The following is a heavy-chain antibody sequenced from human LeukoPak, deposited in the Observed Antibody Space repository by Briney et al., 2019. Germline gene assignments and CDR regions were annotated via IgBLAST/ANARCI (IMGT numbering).Heavy chain of an antibody. CDR1: GFTFDDYG. V-gene: IGHV3-23*01. D-gene: IGHD3-10*01. Sequence: PGGSLRLSCAASGFTFDDYGLSWVRQAPGKGLEWVSAISGSGGSTYYADSVKGRFTISRDNSKNTLYLQMNSLRAEDTAVYYCAKDRSQITMVRGVIPYYFDYWGQGTLVTVSS. CDR3: AKDRSQITMVRGVIPYYFDY. J-gene: IGHJ4*02. CDR2: ISGSGGST.